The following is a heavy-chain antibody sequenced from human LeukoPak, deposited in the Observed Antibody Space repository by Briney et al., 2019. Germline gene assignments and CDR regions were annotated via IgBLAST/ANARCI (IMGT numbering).Heavy chain of an antibody. CDR1: GGTFRSYA. CDR3: ARVDGYNPLYYFDY. J-gene: IGHJ4*02. Sequence: SVKVSCKASGGTFRSYAISWVRQPPGQGLEWMGGIIPIFGTANYAQKFQGRVTITADESTSTAYMELSSLRSEDTAVYYCARVDGYNPLYYFDYWGQGTLVTVSS. CDR2: IIPIFGTA. D-gene: IGHD5-24*01. V-gene: IGHV1-69*13.